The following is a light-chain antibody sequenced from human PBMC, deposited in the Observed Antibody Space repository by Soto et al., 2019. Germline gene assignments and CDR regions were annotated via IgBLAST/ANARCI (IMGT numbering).Light chain of an antibody. J-gene: IGLJ2*01. V-gene: IGLV2-23*02. CDR3: CSYAVSVV. CDR2: EVT. Sequence: QSALTQPASVSGSPGQSITISCTGTSSDIGSHNLVSWYQQHAGKAPRLMIYEVTKRPSGVSNRFSGSKSDNTASLTISGLQAEDEADYYCCSYAVSVVFGGGTKVTVL. CDR1: SSDIGSHNL.